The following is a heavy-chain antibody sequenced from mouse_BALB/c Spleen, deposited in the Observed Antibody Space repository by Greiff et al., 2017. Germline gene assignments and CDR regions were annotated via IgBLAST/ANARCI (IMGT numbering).Heavy chain of an antibody. Sequence: EVQRVESGGGLVQPGGSLKLSCAASGFTFSSYAMSWVRQTPEKRLEWVASISSGGSTYYPDSVKGRFTISRDNARNILYLQMSSLRSEDTAMYYCARGGYRYDVWFAYWGQGTLVTVSA. CDR1: GFTFSSYA. V-gene: IGHV5-6-5*01. CDR2: ISSGGST. CDR3: ARGGYRYDVWFAY. J-gene: IGHJ3*01. D-gene: IGHD2-14*01.